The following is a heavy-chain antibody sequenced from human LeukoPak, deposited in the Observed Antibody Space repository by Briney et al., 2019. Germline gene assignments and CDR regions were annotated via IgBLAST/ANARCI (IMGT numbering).Heavy chain of an antibody. CDR3: ARDAGNSGYDLFDY. Sequence: GGSLRLSCAASGFRFSDFWMTWVRQAPGKGLEWVANIKRDGSEKFYVDSVKGRFTISRDNAQNSLYLQMNSLRAEDTAVCFCARDAGNSGYDLFDYWGQGTLVTVSS. CDR1: GFRFSDFW. CDR2: IKRDGSEK. J-gene: IGHJ4*02. D-gene: IGHD5-12*01. V-gene: IGHV3-7*04.